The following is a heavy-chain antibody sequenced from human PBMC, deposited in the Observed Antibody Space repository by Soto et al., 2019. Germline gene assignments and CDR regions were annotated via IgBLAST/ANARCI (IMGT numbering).Heavy chain of an antibody. J-gene: IGHJ6*02. Sequence: QVQLVQSGAEVKKPGASVKVSCKASGYTFTRSGISWVRQAPGQGHEWMGWISSYNGDTNYAQTFQGRVTMTTDTSTSTAYMELRCLRSYATAVYYCARDGVAPYYDYRMDVWCQGTPVTVSS. D-gene: IGHD5-12*01. CDR1: GYTFTRSG. CDR3: ARDGVAPYYDYRMDV. CDR2: ISSYNGDT. V-gene: IGHV1-18*01.